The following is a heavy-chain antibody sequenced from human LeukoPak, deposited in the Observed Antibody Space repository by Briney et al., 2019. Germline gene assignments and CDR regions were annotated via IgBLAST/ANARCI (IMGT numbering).Heavy chain of an antibody. CDR1: GGSISSYY. CDR2: IYYSGST. D-gene: IGHD3-9*01. V-gene: IGHV4-59*01. Sequence: PSETLSLTCTVSGGSISSYYWSWIRQPPGKGLEWLGYIYYSGSTSYKPSLKSRVTISVDTSKNQFSLKLGSVTAADTAVYYCASGGVLRYFEWLSPDAFDIWGQGTMVTVSS. CDR3: ASGGVLRYFEWLSPDAFDI. J-gene: IGHJ3*02.